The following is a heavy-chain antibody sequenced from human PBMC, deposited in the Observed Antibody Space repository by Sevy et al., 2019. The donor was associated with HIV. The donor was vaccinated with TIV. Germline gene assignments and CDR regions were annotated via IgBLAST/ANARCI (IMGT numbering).Heavy chain of an antibody. CDR3: ARGPPFGALSAVVTRYFDL. V-gene: IGHV4-4*07. Sequence: SETLSLTCTVSGDSISSYYWSWIRQPAGKGLEWIGRIYTSGSTNYNPSLKSRVTMSVDTSKNQFSLKLSSVTAADTAVYYCARGPPFGALSAVVTRYFDLWGRGTLVTVSS. J-gene: IGHJ2*01. CDR1: GDSISSYY. CDR2: IYTSGST. D-gene: IGHD2-21*02.